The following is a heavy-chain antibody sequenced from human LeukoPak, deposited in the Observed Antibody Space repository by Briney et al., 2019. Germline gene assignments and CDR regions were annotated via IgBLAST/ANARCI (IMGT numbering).Heavy chain of an antibody. Sequence: GRSLRLSCAASGFSFSSYGMHWVRQAPGKGLEWVAGISFDGSNKYYADSLEGRFTISRDNSKNTLYMQMNSLRVEDTAVYYCCGGLFYCDYLGQGTLVTVSS. CDR3: CGGLFYCDY. CDR2: ISFDGSNK. J-gene: IGHJ4*02. D-gene: IGHD3-10*01. V-gene: IGHV3-30*03. CDR1: GFSFSSYG.